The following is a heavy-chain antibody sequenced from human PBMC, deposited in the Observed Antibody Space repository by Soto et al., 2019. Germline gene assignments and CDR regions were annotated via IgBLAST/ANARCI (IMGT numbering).Heavy chain of an antibody. J-gene: IGHJ5*02. CDR2: IYYSGST. D-gene: IGHD2-2*01. CDR3: ARVLGCSSTSCQNWFDP. Sequence: KTSETLSLTCTVSGGSISSGGYYWSWIRQHPGKGLEWIGYIYYSGSTYYNPSLKSRVTISVDTSKNQFSLKLSSVTAADTAVYYCARVLGCSSTSCQNWFDPWGQGTLVTVSS. V-gene: IGHV4-31*03. CDR1: GGSISSGGYY.